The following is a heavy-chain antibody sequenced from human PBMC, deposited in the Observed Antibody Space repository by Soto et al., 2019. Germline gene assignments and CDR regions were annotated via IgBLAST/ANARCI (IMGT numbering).Heavy chain of an antibody. V-gene: IGHV4-59*01. J-gene: IGHJ3*02. D-gene: IGHD3-9*01. CDR2: IYYSGST. CDR1: GGSISSYY. Sequence: QVQLQESGPGLVKPSETLSLTCTVSGGSISSYYWSWIRQPPGKGLEWIGYIYYSGSTNYNPSLKSRVTISVDTSKNQSSLKLSSVTAADTAVYYCARVGYDILTGYPYYAFDIWGQGTMVTVSS. CDR3: ARVGYDILTGYPYYAFDI.